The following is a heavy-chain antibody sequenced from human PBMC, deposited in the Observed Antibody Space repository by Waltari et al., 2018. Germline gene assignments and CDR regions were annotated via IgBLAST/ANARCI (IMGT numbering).Heavy chain of an antibody. V-gene: IGHV4-39*01. J-gene: IGHJ4*02. Sequence: YWGWIRQPPGKGLEWSGTIYHSGSTYYNPSLKSRVTISVDTSKYQFSLRQSSVTAADTAVYYCARLVMDTAILCDYWGQGILVIVSS. CDR3: ARLVMDTAILCDY. CDR2: IYHSGST. CDR1: Y. D-gene: IGHD5-18*01.